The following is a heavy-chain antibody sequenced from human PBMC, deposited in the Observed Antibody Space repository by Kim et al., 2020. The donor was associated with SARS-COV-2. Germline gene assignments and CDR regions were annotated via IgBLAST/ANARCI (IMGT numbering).Heavy chain of an antibody. CDR2: T. Sequence: TNYHPSLRGRVTISLDKSKKQVSLTLTTVTAVDTAIYYCARHKMSTNAFDIWGQGTTVTVSS. CDR3: ARHKMSTNAFDI. V-gene: IGHV4-4*02. J-gene: IGHJ3*02. D-gene: IGHD1-1*01.